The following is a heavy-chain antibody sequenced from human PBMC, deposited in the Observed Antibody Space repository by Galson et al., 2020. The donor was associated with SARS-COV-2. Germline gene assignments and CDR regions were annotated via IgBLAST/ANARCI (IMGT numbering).Heavy chain of an antibody. D-gene: IGHD5-12*01. CDR3: VKDRADGYDFGGDY. CDR2: ISYDGSKT. J-gene: IGHJ4*02. Sequence: GGSPRLSCAVSGFTFSSYGMHWVRQAPGKGLEWVAVISYDGSKTYYVDSLKGRFTISRDNSKNTLYLHMESLTTEDTAVYYCVKDRADGYDFGGDYWGRGTLVTVSS. CDR1: GFTFSSYG. V-gene: IGHV3-30*18.